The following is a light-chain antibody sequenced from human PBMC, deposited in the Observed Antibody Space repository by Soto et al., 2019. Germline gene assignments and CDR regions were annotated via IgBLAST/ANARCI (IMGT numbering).Light chain of an antibody. V-gene: IGLV1-44*01. CDR3: AAWDASLNGYV. CDR1: SSNIGSKT. Sequence: LTQPPSASGTPGQRVTISCSGSSSNIGSKTVNWYQQLPGTAPKLLIYSNYQRPSGVPDRFSGSKSGTSASLAISGLQSEDEADYYCAAWDASLNGYVFGTGPKLTVL. CDR2: SNY. J-gene: IGLJ1*01.